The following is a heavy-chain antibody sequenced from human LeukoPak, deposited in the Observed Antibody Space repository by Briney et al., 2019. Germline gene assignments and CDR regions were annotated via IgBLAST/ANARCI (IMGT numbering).Heavy chain of an antibody. CDR2: ISGSGGST. J-gene: IGHJ4*02. Sequence: GGSLRLSCAASGFTFSSYAMSWVRQAPGKGLEWVSAISGSGGSTYYADSVKGRFTISRDNSKNTLYLQMNSLRAEDTAVYYCAKLVTHYDFWSGFDYWGQGTLVTVSS. V-gene: IGHV3-23*01. D-gene: IGHD3-3*01. CDR1: GFTFSSYA. CDR3: AKLVTHYDFWSGFDY.